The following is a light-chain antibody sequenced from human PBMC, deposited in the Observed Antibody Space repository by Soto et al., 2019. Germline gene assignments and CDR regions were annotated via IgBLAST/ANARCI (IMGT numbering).Light chain of an antibody. CDR2: DVN. Sequence: QSALTQPASVSGSPGQSITISCTGTSSDVGAYNYVSWYQQHPGKAPKLMIYDVNIRPSGVSNRFSGSKSGNTASLTISGLRAEDEADYYCTSWTTSTTMKFGGGTQLTV. J-gene: IGLJ2*01. CDR1: SSDVGAYNY. V-gene: IGLV2-14*01. CDR3: TSWTTSTTMK.